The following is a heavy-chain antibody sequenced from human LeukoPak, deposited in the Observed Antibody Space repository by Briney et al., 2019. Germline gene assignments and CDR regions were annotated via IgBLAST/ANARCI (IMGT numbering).Heavy chain of an antibody. CDR3: ARHRGYCSNSNCYLFDP. CDR1: GGSISSSSYY. CDR2: IYYSGST. Sequence: PSETLSLTCTVSGGSISSSSYYWGWIRQPPGKGLEWIGSIYYSGSTYYNPSLKSRVTISVDTSKNQFSLKLSSVTAADTAVYHCARHRGYCSNSNCYLFDPWGQGTLVTVSS. V-gene: IGHV4-39*01. D-gene: IGHD2-2*01. J-gene: IGHJ5*02.